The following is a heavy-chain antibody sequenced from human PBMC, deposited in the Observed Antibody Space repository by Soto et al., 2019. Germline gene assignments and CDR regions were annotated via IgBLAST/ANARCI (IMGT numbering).Heavy chain of an antibody. CDR1: GYTFTAYY. CDR3: ARDGHRSGDF. Sequence: ASLKVSWRASGYTFTAYYIHWVRQAPGQGLEWVALINPNTGGTNSAQKFQGRVTMTRDTSISTAYLELSTLTSDDTAVYYCARDGHRSGDFWGQGTLVTVSS. D-gene: IGHD1-26*01. V-gene: IGHV1-2*02. CDR2: INPNTGGT. J-gene: IGHJ4*02.